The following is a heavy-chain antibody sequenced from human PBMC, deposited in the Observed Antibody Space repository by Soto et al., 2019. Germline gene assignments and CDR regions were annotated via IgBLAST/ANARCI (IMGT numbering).Heavy chain of an antibody. J-gene: IGHJ5*02. CDR1: GYTFTSYD. D-gene: IGHD2-8*01. CDR2: MNPNSGNT. V-gene: IGHV1-8*01. CDR3: ARCHRYCINGVCLNWFDP. Sequence: QVQLVQSGAEVKKPGASVKVSCKASGYTFTSYDINWVRQATGQGLEWMGWMNPNSGNTGYAQKFQGRVTMTRNTPISTAYMELSSLRSEDTAVYYCARCHRYCINGVCLNWFDPWGQGTLVTVSS.